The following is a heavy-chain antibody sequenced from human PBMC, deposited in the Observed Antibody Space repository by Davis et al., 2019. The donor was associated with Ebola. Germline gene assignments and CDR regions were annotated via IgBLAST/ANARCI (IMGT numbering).Heavy chain of an antibody. V-gene: IGHV3-73*01. Sequence: PGGSLRLSCAASGLTFSGSAMHWFRQASGKGLEGVGRIRSKANSYATAYAASVKARFTISRDDSKNTAYLQMNSLKTEDTAVYYCTSTSDYYGSGSSLNYYYYGMDVWGQGTTVTVSS. CDR2: IRSKANSYAT. D-gene: IGHD3-10*01. J-gene: IGHJ6*02. CDR1: GLTFSGSA. CDR3: TSTSDYYGSGSSLNYYYYGMDV.